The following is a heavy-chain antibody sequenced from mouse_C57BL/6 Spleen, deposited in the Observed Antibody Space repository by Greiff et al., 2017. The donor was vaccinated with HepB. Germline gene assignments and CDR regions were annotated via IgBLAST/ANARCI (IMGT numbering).Heavy chain of an antibody. Sequence: QVTLQESGPGILQPSQTLSLSCSSSGFSLSTFGMGVGWLRQPPGKGLEWLVHIWWDDDKYYNPVLKSRLTISKDTSKNQVFLKIANVDTADTATYYCARIEVPHGGFAYWGQGTLVTVSA. D-gene: IGHD2-14*01. CDR2: IWWDDDK. CDR1: GFSLSTFGMG. V-gene: IGHV8-8*01. J-gene: IGHJ3*01. CDR3: ARIEVPHGGFAY.